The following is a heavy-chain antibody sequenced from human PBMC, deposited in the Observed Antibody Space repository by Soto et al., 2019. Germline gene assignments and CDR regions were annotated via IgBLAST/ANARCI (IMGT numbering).Heavy chain of an antibody. CDR1: GVNFNNNP. J-gene: IGHJ1*01. CDR2: IWYDGTEK. D-gene: IGHD2-2*02. Sequence: QVQLVEPRGGLVQPGRCLALTCEASGVNFNNNPMHWVSQPPGKGLEWVAVIWYDGTEKFYADYLKRRFTISRDNPKNPLHLQMKSLRAEDTAVYYCAENTALFNWGKGTLVSVS. V-gene: IGHV3-33*01. CDR3: AENTALFN.